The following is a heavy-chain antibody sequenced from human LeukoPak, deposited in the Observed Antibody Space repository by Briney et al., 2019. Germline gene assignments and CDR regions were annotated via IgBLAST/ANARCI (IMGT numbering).Heavy chain of an antibody. CDR2: IYSGGST. J-gene: IGHJ4*02. Sequence: GGSLRLSCAASGFTVSSNYMSWVRQAPGKELEWVSVIYSGGSTYYADSVKGRFTISRDNSKNTLYLQMNSLRAEDTAVYYCAREGRITIFGVVIDWGQGTLVTVSS. CDR3: AREGRITIFGVVID. V-gene: IGHV3-53*01. D-gene: IGHD3-3*01. CDR1: GFTVSSNY.